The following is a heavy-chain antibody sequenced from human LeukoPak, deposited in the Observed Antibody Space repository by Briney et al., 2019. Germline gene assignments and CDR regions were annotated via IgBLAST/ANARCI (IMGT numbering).Heavy chain of an antibody. CDR2: ISHDGSKT. J-gene: IGHJ5*02. CDR3: AKDAGQWQNWNWFAP. D-gene: IGHD6-19*01. CDR1: GFTFNEYG. V-gene: IGHV3-30*18. Sequence: GGSLRLSCAVSGFTFNEYGMHWVRQAPGKGLEWVAAISHDGSKTYSGDSVKGRFTISRDNSKNTLFLEMNSLRPEDTAMYYCAKDAGQWQNWNWFAPWGQETLVIVSS.